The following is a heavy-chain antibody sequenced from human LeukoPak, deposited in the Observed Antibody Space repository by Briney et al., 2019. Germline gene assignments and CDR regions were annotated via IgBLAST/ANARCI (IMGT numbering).Heavy chain of an antibody. V-gene: IGHV4-34*01. CDR2: INHSGST. CDR3: ARGPLAAAGTLTYYYYGMDV. J-gene: IGHJ6*02. Sequence: PSETLSLTCAVYGGSFSGYYWSWIRQPPGKGLEWIGEINHSGSTHYNPSLKSRVTISVDTSKNQFSLKLSSVTAADTAVYYCARGPLAAAGTLTYYYYGMDVWGQGTTLTVSS. CDR1: GGSFSGYY. D-gene: IGHD6-13*01.